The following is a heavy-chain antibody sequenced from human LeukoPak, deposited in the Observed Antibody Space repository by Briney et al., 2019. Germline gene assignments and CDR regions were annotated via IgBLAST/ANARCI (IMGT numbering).Heavy chain of an antibody. J-gene: IGHJ4*02. D-gene: IGHD4-23*01. CDR2: TNGSTGNT. CDR1: RYTLTNYA. CDR3: ARSPGGNARTWLDY. V-gene: IGHV1-3*02. Sequence: SVKVSCKASRYTLTNYALHWVRQAPGQRLEWMGWTNGSTGNTRFSQDLQGRLTITIDTSASTAYMELRSLRSEDTAVYYCARSPGGNARTWLDYWGQGTLVTVSS.